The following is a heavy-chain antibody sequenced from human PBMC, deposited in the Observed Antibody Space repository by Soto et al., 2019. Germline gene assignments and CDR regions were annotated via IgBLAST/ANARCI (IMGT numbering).Heavy chain of an antibody. CDR3: ARDRDARSQGERDYYYYGMDV. Sequence: QVQLVQSGVEVKKPGSSVQVSCQASGGTFSSYAIRWVRQAPGPWLEWMGGIIPIFGTANYAQKFQGSVTISADASTSRAYMELSSLGSEATAVYYCARDRDARSQGERDYYYYGMDVWGQATTVTVFS. D-gene: IGHD1-1*01. CDR2: IIPIFGTA. CDR1: GGTFSSYA. J-gene: IGHJ6*02. V-gene: IGHV1-69*01.